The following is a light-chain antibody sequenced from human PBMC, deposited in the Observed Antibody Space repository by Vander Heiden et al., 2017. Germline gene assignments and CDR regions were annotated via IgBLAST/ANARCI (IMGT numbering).Light chain of an antibody. J-gene: IGLJ2*01. CDR3: QSYDSSLSGSEV. CDR1: SSNSGAGYD. CDR2: AFS. Sequence: QSVLTQPPSVSEAPGQRVTISCTGSSSNSGAGYDVDWYQHLPGTAPNLLIYAFSNQPSGVPDRFSASKSGTSASLAITGLQAEDEADYYCQSYDSSLSGSEVFGGGTRLTVL. V-gene: IGLV1-40*01.